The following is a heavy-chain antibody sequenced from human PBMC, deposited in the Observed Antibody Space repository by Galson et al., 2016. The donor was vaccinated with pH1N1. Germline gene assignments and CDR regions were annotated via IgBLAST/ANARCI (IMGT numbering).Heavy chain of an antibody. CDR2: TSYDGSNK. D-gene: IGHD6-19*01. V-gene: IGHV3-30-3*01. Sequence: SLRLSCAASGFTFSTYAMHWVRQAPGKGLEWVALTSYDGSNKYYADSVKGRFTISRDNSKNTLYLEMNSLRAEDTAAYYCARETPYSSGWGYYYGMDVWGQGTMVTVSS. J-gene: IGHJ6*02. CDR1: GFTFSTYA. CDR3: ARETPYSSGWGYYYGMDV.